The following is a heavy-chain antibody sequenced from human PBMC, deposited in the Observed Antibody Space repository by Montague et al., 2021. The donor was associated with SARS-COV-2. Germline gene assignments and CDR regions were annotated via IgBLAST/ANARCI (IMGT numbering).Heavy chain of an antibody. CDR2: IYYSGST. Sequence: SETLSLTCTVSGGSISSSSYYWGWIRQPPGKVLEWIGSIYYSGSTYYNPSLNSRVTISVDTSKNQFSLKLSSVTAADTAVYYCARVGRQQLVRLSGMDVWGQGTTVTVSS. J-gene: IGHJ6*02. V-gene: IGHV4-39*07. CDR3: ARVGRQQLVRLSGMDV. CDR1: GGSISSSSYY. D-gene: IGHD6-13*01.